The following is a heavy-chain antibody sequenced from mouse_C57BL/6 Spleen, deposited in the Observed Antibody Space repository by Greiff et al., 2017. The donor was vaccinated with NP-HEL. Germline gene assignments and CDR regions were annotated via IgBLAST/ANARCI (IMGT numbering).Heavy chain of an antibody. CDR1: GFTFSDAW. Sequence: EVQLQESGGGLVQPGGSMKLSCAASGFTFSDAWMDWVRQSPEKGLEWVAEIRNTANNHATYYAESVKGRFNISRDDSKRRGYLQMNSLRAENTGMYYCTRNWEGCFDYWGQGTTRTVSS. D-gene: IGHD4-1*01. CDR2: IRNTANNHAT. CDR3: TRNWEGCFDY. V-gene: IGHV6-6*01. J-gene: IGHJ2*01.